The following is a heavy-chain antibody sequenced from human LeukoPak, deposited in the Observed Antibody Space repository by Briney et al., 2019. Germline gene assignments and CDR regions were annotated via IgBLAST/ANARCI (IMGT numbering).Heavy chain of an antibody. D-gene: IGHD2-2*01. CDR3: AKDTGPSSTPTFDP. CDR2: ISWNSGRI. Sequence: GGSLRLSCAASGFTFDDYAMHWVRQAPGKGLKWVSGISWNSGRIGYADSVKGRFTISRDNAKNSLYLQMNSLRAENTALYYCAKDTGPSSTPTFDPWGQGTLVTVSS. J-gene: IGHJ5*02. V-gene: IGHV3-9*01. CDR1: GFTFDDYA.